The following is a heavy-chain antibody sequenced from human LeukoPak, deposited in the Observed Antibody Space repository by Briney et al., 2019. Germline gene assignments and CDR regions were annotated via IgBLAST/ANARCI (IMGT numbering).Heavy chain of an antibody. D-gene: IGHD3-9*01. CDR3: ARGYDILTGYYPF. CDR1: GYTFTGYY. V-gene: IGHV1-2*02. Sequence: VSVKVSCKASGYTFTGYYMHWVRQAPGQGLEWMGWINPNSGGTNYAQKFQGRVTMTRDTSISTAYMELSRLRSDDTAVYYCARGYDILTGYYPFWGQGTLVTVSS. J-gene: IGHJ4*02. CDR2: INPNSGGT.